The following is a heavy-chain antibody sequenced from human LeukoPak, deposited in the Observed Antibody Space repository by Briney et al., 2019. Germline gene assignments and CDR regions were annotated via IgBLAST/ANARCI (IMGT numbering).Heavy chain of an antibody. J-gene: IGHJ4*02. D-gene: IGHD2/OR15-2a*01. CDR2: ISYDGSNK. CDR1: GFTFSSYP. Sequence: PGGSLRLSCAASGFTFSSYPVHWVRQAPGKGLEWVTLISYDGSNKYYADSVKGRFTISRDNSKNTLYLQMNSLRAEDTAVYYCANNRADYFDYWGQGTLVTVSS. CDR3: ANNRADYFDY. V-gene: IGHV3-30*04.